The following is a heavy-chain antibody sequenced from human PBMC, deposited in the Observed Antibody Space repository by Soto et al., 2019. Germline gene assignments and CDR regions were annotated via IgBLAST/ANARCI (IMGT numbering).Heavy chain of an antibody. D-gene: IGHD1-1*01. CDR2: INHSGST. J-gene: IGHJ3*02. CDR3: ASIRGTDAFDI. Sequence: KSSETLSLTCAVYGGSFSGYYWSWIRQPPGKGLEWIGEINHSGSTNYNPSLKSRVTISVDTSKNQFSLKLSSVTAADTAVYYCASIRGTDAFDIWGQGTMVTVSS. CDR1: GGSFSGYY. V-gene: IGHV4-34*01.